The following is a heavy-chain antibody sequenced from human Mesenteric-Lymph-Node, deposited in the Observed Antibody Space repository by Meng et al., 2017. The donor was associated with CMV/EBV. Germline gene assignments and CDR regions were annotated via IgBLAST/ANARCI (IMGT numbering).Heavy chain of an antibody. CDR1: GFTFTNYA. CDR3: ARIDWNYNFDY. J-gene: IGHJ4*02. V-gene: IGHV3-23*01. Sequence: GESLKISCVASGFTFTNYAMNWVRQAPGKGLEWVSVISGSGSNTNYVDSVKGRFTISRDNFKNTLYLQMNSLRAEDTAIYYCARIDWNYNFDYWGQGTPVTVSS. CDR2: ISGSGSNT. D-gene: IGHD1-7*01.